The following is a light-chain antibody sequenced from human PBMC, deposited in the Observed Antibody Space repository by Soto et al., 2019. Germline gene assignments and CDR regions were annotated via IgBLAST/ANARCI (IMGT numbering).Light chain of an antibody. CDR3: QQSYSTLPWT. J-gene: IGKJ1*01. CDR2: AAS. CDR1: QTISSW. V-gene: IGKV1-39*01. Sequence: DIQMTQSPSSLSASVGDRVTITCRASQTISSWLAWYQQKPGKAPKLLIYAASSLQSGVPSRFSGSGSGTDFTLTISSLQPEDFATYYCQQSYSTLPWTFGQGTKVDIK.